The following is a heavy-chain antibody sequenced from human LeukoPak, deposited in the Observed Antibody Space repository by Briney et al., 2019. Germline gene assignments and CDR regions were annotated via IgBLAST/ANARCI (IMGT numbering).Heavy chain of an antibody. V-gene: IGHV3-23*01. CDR1: GFTFSSYA. J-gene: IGHJ4*02. Sequence: PGGSLRPSCAASGFTFSSYAMSWVRQAPGKGLEWVSAISGSGGSTYYADSVKGRFTISRDNSKNTLYLQMNSLRAEDTAVYYCAKEPPGIAAAGWVFDYWGQGTLVTVSS. CDR3: AKEPPGIAAAGWVFDY. CDR2: ISGSGGST. D-gene: IGHD6-13*01.